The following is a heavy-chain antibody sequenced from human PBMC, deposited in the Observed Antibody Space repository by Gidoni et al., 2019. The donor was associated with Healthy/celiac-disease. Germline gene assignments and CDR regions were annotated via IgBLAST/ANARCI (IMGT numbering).Heavy chain of an antibody. CDR1: GGSFSGYY. V-gene: IGHV4-34*01. D-gene: IGHD3-10*01. CDR2: INHSGST. CDR3: ASQLLWPPRYYYYGMDV. J-gene: IGHJ6*02. Sequence: QVQLQQWGAGLLKPSETLSLTCAVYGGSFSGYYWGWIRQPPGKGLEWIGEINHSGSTNYNPSHKSRVTISVDTSKNQFSLKLSSVTAADTAVYYCASQLLWPPRYYYYGMDVWGQGTTVTVSS.